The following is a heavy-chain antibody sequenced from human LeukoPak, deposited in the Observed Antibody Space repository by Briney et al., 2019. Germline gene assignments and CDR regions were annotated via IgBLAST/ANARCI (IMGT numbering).Heavy chain of an antibody. Sequence: PGRSLRLSCAASGFTFSSYAMHWVRQAPGKGLEWVAVISYDGSNKYYADSVKGRFTISRDNSKNTLYLQMNSLRAEDTAVYYCAKDQRYSYGFDYFDYWGQGTLVTVSS. J-gene: IGHJ4*02. CDR1: GFTFSSYA. CDR3: AKDQRYSYGFDYFDY. CDR2: ISYDGSNK. V-gene: IGHV3-30-3*01. D-gene: IGHD5-18*01.